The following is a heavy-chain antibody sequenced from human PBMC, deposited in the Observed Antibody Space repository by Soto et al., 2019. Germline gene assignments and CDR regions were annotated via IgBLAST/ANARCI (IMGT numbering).Heavy chain of an antibody. D-gene: IGHD3-16*01. CDR3: ARGGIGSFDY. J-gene: IGHJ4*02. Sequence: EVHLVESGGGLVQHGGSLRLSCAASGFTFTDYWMHWVRQSPGKGLVWVSHIHSDGATTTYADSVKGRFTISRDNARNTVSLQMNGLRVDDTAVYYCARGGIGSFDYWGQGALVSVSS. CDR1: GFTFTDYW. V-gene: IGHV3-74*03. CDR2: IHSDGATT.